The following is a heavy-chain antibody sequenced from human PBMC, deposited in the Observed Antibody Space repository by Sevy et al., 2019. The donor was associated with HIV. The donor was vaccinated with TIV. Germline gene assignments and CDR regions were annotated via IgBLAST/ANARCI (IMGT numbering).Heavy chain of an antibody. CDR2: IYSGGST. V-gene: IGHV3-53*01. Sequence: GGSLRLSCAASGFTVSSNYMSWVRQAPGKGLEWVSVIYSGGSTYYADSVKGRFTISRDNSKNTLYLQMNSLRAEDTAVYCCARIGVDTAMVTFHYYYMDVWGKGTTVTVSS. CDR1: GFTVSSNY. CDR3: ARIGVDTAMVTFHYYYMDV. D-gene: IGHD5-18*01. J-gene: IGHJ6*03.